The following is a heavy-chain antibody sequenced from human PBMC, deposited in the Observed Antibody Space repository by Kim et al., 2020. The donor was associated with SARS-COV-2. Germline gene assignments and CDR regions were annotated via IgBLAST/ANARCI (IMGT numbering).Heavy chain of an antibody. CDR2: ISGSGGST. D-gene: IGHD3-10*01. V-gene: IGHV3-23*01. CDR1: GFTFSSYA. J-gene: IGHJ6*02. CDR3: AKWYYYGSGTYHYGVDV. Sequence: GGSLRLSCVASGFTFSSYAMSWVRQAPGQGLEWVAAISGSGGSTYYADSVKGRFTISRDNSKNTLCLQMNSLRAEDTAVYYCAKWYYYGSGTYHYGVDVWGQGTMVTVSS.